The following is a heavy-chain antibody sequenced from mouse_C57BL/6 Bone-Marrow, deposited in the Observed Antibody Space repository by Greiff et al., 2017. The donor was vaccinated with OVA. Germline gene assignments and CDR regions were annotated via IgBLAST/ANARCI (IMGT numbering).Heavy chain of an antibody. CDR1: GFTFTDYY. J-gene: IGHJ1*03. V-gene: IGHV1-19*01. CDR3: AREYYSSFWYFEG. D-gene: IGHD2-5*01. CDR2: INPDDGGT. Sequence: EVQLQQSGPVLVKPGASVKMSCTASGFTFTDYYMNWVKQSPGKSLEWIGIINPDDGGTSYDPKFKGKATLTVDKSSSTAYMELNSLTSEDAAVYYCAREYYSSFWYFEGQGTGTTVTV.